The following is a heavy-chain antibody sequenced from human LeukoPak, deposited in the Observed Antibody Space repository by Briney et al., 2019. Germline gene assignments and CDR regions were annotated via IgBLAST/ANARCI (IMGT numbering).Heavy chain of an antibody. CDR2: ISSSSSYI. D-gene: IGHD3-22*01. V-gene: IGHV3-21*01. Sequence: GGSLRLSCAASGFTFSSYSMNWVRQAPGKGLEWVSSISSSSSYIYYADSVKGRFTISRDNAKNTLYLQMNSLRAEDTAVYYCAMPSSPYYYDSSGLRDAFDIWGQGTMVTVSS. J-gene: IGHJ3*02. CDR1: GFTFSSYS. CDR3: AMPSSPYYYDSSGLRDAFDI.